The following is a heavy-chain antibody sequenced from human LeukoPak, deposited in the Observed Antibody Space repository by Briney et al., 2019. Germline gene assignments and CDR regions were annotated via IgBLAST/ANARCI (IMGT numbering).Heavy chain of an antibody. J-gene: IGHJ4*02. V-gene: IGHV4-61*01. Sequence: SETLSLTCTVSGGSVSGGSYYWSWIRQPPGKGLEWIGYIYYTGNTIYSPSLKSRVTISVDVSQNQFSLKLSSVTAADTAVYYCARGDGYYFGFWGQGTPVTVSS. CDR3: ARGDGYYFGF. CDR1: GGSVSGGSYY. CDR2: IYYTGNT.